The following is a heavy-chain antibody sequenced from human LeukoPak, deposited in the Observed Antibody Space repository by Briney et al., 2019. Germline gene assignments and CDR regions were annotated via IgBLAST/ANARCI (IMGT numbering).Heavy chain of an antibody. Sequence: SETLSLTCTVSGGSISSYYWSWIRQPAGKGLEWNGRIYTSGSTNYNPSLKSRVTMSVDTSKNQFSLKLSSVTAADTAVYYCAVSDFWSGYYTGDYWGQGTLVTVSS. CDR3: AVSDFWSGYYTGDY. J-gene: IGHJ4*02. CDR2: IYTSGST. D-gene: IGHD3-3*01. CDR1: GGSISSYY. V-gene: IGHV4-4*07.